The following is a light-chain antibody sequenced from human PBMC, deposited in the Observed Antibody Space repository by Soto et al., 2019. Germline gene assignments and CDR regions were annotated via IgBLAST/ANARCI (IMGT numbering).Light chain of an antibody. CDR2: DAS. J-gene: IGKJ5*01. CDR3: QQYNTYST. CDR1: QNIRNW. V-gene: IGKV1-5*01. Sequence: DIQITQSPSTLSASLGDSVTIPFRASQNIRNWLAWYQQKPGKAPNPLIYDASSLKSGVPARFSGSGSGTEFTLTISSLQPDDFATYYCQQYNTYSTFGQGTRLEIK.